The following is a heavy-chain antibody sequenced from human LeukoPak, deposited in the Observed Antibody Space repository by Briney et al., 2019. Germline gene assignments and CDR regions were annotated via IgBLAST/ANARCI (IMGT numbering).Heavy chain of an antibody. Sequence: PGGSLRLSCVASGFTFSSYWMHWVRQAPGKGLVWVSRINSDGSTTTYADSVKGRFTISRDNAKNTLYLQMNSLRAEDTAVYYCARAWAVAGTGGYYWGQGTLVTVSS. CDR1: GFTFSSYW. CDR2: INSDGSTT. D-gene: IGHD6-19*01. J-gene: IGHJ4*02. CDR3: ARAWAVAGTGGYY. V-gene: IGHV3-74*01.